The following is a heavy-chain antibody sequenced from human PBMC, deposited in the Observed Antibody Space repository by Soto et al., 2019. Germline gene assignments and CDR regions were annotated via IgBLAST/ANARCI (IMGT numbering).Heavy chain of an antibody. CDR1: GYSFTSYW. CDR3: ATSSDIAARLGWFEP. CDR2: IYPGDSDT. Sequence: GESLKISCKGSGYSFTSYWIGWVRQMPGKGLELMGIIYPGDSDTRYSPSFQGQVTISADKSISTAYLQWSSLKASDTAMYYCATSSDIAARLGWFEPWGQGTSVTVSS. J-gene: IGHJ5*02. D-gene: IGHD6-6*01. V-gene: IGHV5-51*01.